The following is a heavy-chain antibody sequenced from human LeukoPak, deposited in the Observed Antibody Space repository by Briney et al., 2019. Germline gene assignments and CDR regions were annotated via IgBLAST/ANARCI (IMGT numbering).Heavy chain of an antibody. J-gene: IGHJ4*02. CDR2: ISAYNGNT. D-gene: IGHD7-27*01. V-gene: IGHV1-18*01. CDR3: ARNRGPEYPPTATDY. CDR1: GYTFTSYG. Sequence: ASVKVSCKASGYTFTSYGISWVRQAPGQELEWMGWISAYNGNTNYAQKLQGRVTMTTDTSTSTAYMELRSLRSDDTAVYYCARNRGPEYPPTATDYWGQGTLATVSS.